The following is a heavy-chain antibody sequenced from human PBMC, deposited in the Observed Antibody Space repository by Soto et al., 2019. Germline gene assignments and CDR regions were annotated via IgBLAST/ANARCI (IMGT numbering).Heavy chain of an antibody. V-gene: IGHV4-59*01. D-gene: IGHD3-16*01. CDR2: IYYSGST. Sequence: SESLSLTCTVSGGSISSYYWSWIRQPPGKGLEWIGYIYYSGSTNYNPSLKSRVTISVDTSKNQFSLKLSSVTAADTAVYYCARSRGGYFDYWGQGTLVTVSS. J-gene: IGHJ4*02. CDR1: GGSISSYY. CDR3: ARSRGGYFDY.